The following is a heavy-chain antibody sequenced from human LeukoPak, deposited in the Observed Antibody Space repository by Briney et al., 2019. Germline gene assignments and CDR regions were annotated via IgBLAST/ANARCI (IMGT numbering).Heavy chain of an antibody. CDR1: RYSFTSYY. CDR2: INPSSGST. Sequence: ASMKVSCKASRYSFTSYYVHWVRQAPGQGLEWMGIINPSSGSTDYAQKFQGRVAMTRDTSTSTVYMELSSLRSEDTAVYYCARYGGNLRIYAFDIWGQGTMVTVSS. CDR3: ARYGGNLRIYAFDI. D-gene: IGHD1-26*01. V-gene: IGHV1-46*01. J-gene: IGHJ3*02.